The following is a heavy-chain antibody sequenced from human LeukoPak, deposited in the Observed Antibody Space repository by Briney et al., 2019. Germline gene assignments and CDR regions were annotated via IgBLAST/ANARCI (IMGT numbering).Heavy chain of an antibody. CDR1: GFTFSSYS. CDR3: ARERSSNQRRSFDY. Sequence: GGSLRLXCAASGFTFSSYSMNWVRQAPGKGLEWVSYISSSSSTIYYADSVKGRFTISRDNAKNSLYLRMNSLRAEDTAVYYCARERSSNQRRSFDYWGQGTLVTVSS. V-gene: IGHV3-48*01. D-gene: IGHD4-11*01. CDR2: ISSSSSTI. J-gene: IGHJ4*02.